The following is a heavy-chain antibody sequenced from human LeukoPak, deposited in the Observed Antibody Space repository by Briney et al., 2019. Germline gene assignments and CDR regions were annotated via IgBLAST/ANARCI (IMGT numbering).Heavy chain of an antibody. CDR3: ARRYCSGGSCYVDLLDY. Sequence: GASVKVSCKASGYTFTGYYMHWVRQAPGQGLEWMGRINPNSGGTNYAQKLQGRVTMTRDTSISTAYMELSRLRSDDTAVYYCARRYCSGGSCYVDLLDYWGQGTLVTVSS. CDR2: INPNSGGT. J-gene: IGHJ4*02. CDR1: GYTFTGYY. V-gene: IGHV1-2*06. D-gene: IGHD2-15*01.